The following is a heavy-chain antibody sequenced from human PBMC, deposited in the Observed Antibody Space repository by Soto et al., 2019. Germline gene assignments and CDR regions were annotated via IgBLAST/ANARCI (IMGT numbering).Heavy chain of an antibody. V-gene: IGHV3-13*01. CDR1: GFTFSSYD. J-gene: IGHJ3*02. Sequence: HPGGSLRLSCAASGFTFSSYDMHWVRQATGKGLEWVSAIGTAGDTYYPGSVKGRFTISRENAKNSLYLQMNSLRAGDTAVYYCARGGTVTVTTYGDAFDIWGQGTMVTVSS. CDR3: ARGGTVTVTTYGDAFDI. D-gene: IGHD4-17*01. CDR2: IGTAGDT.